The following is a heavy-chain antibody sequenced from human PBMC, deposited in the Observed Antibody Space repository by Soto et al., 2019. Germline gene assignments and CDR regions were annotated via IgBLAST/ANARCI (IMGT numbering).Heavy chain of an antibody. V-gene: IGHV4-34*01. CDR3: ARVPVRKYYRAGSYQNYYFGMDV. J-gene: IGHJ6*02. D-gene: IGHD3-10*01. CDR1: GGTFSDDH. CDR2: INDSGST. Sequence: SETLCLTYAVEGGTFSDDHWRGIRQSPGKGLEWIGEINDSGSTKYNPSLKSRVTISVDRSKSQFSLNLSSVTAADTAIYFCARVPVRKYYRAGSYQNYYFGMDVWGQGTTVTVS.